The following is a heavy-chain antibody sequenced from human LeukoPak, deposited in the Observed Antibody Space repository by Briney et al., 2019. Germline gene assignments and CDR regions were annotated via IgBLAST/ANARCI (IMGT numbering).Heavy chain of an antibody. V-gene: IGHV3-9*01. Sequence: PGGSLRLSCAASGFIFGDYGMYWVRQAPGKGLEWVSGINWNSDRIGYADSVKARFTISRDNAKNSLYMQMNSVRAEDTALYYCARASYYYDTSGLGAFDVWGQGTTVIVSS. D-gene: IGHD3-22*01. CDR1: GFIFGDYG. CDR3: ARASYYYDTSGLGAFDV. J-gene: IGHJ3*01. CDR2: INWNSDRI.